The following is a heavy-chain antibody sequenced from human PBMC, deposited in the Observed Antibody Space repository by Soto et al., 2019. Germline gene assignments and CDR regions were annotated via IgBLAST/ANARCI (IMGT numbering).Heavy chain of an antibody. J-gene: IGHJ4*02. D-gene: IGHD7-27*01. CDR2: IYWDDDK. CDR1: GFSLSTSGVG. Sequence: QITLKESGPTLVKPTQTLTLTCTFSGFSLSTSGVGVGWIRQPPGKALEWLALIYWDDDKRYSPSLKIRLTITKDTSKNQVVLTMTNMDPVDTATYYCAHSLIPNWGSRGAFDYWGQGTLVTVSS. V-gene: IGHV2-5*02. CDR3: AHSLIPNWGSRGAFDY.